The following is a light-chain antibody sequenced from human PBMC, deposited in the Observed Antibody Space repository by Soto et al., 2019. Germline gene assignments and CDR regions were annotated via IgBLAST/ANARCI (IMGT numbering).Light chain of an antibody. Sequence: QSVLTQPPSVSAAPGQKVTISCSGSSSNIGGNSVSWYQHLPGTAPKLLIYDDNKRPSGIPDRFSGSKSGPSATLYITGCQSWDQADCYCGSGHSSQSGYVVGSGNKVTIL. CDR3: GSGHSSQSGYV. CDR2: DDN. J-gene: IGLJ6*01. V-gene: IGLV1-51*01. CDR1: SSNIGGNS.